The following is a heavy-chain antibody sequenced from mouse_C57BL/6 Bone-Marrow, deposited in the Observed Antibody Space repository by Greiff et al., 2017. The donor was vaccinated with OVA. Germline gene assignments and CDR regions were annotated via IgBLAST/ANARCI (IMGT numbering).Heavy chain of an antibody. CDR3: ARYYYGSSPYWYFDV. J-gene: IGHJ1*03. CDR2: IDPSDSYT. Sequence: QVHVKQPGAELVMPGASVKLSCKASGYTFTSYWMHWVKQRPGQGLEWIGEIDPSDSYTNYNQKFKGKSTLTVDKSSSTAYMQLSSLTSEDSAVYYCARYYYGSSPYWYFDVWGTGTTVTVSS. V-gene: IGHV1-69*01. D-gene: IGHD1-1*01. CDR1: GYTFTSYW.